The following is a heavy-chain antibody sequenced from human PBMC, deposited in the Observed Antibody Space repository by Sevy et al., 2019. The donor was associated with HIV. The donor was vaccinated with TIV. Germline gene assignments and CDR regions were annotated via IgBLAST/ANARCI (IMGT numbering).Heavy chain of an antibody. CDR2: IFSGGGT. CDR3: ARGATFYSDSSGRVLSVLGAFDT. V-gene: IGHV3-53*01. J-gene: IGHJ3*02. CDR1: GFTVSSNY. Sequence: GGSLRLSCAASGFTVSSNYMSWVRQAPGKGLEWVSIIFSGGGTYYADSVQGRFTISRDNSKNMVYLQMNSLRAEDTAVFYCARGATFYSDSSGRVLSVLGAFDTWGRGTMVTVSS. D-gene: IGHD3-22*01.